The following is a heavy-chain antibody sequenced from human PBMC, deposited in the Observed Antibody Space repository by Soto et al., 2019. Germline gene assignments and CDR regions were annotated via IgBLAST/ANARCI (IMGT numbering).Heavy chain of an antibody. CDR2: IYYSGTT. CDR1: GGSISTYY. J-gene: IGHJ4*02. V-gene: IGHV4-59*01. Sequence: QVQLQESGPGLVKPSETLSLTCTVSGGSISTYYWSWIRQPPGKGLEWVGYIYYSGTTNYNPSLKSRVTISVDTSKNQFSLKLSSVTAADTAVYYCARDPGGRDDLWSRPTYYFDYWGQGTLVTVSS. D-gene: IGHD3-3*01. CDR3: ARDPGGRDDLWSRPTYYFDY.